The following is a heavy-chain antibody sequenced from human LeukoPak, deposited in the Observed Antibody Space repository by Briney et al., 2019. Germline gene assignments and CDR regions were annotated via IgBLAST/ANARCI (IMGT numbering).Heavy chain of an antibody. J-gene: IGHJ4*02. CDR1: GFTFSSYA. Sequence: PGGSLRLSCAASGFTFSSYAMSWVRQAPGKGLVWVSHISTDGSSTTYADSVTGRFTISRDNAKNTLYLQMNSLRVEDTAVYYCARTKAHSHDYWGQGTLVTVSS. V-gene: IGHV3-74*01. CDR3: ARTKAHSHDY. CDR2: ISTDGSST. D-gene: IGHD2-8*01.